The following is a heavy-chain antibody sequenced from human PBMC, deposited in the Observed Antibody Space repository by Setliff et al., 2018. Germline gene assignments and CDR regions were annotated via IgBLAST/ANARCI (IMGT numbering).Heavy chain of an antibody. CDR2: IKEDGGEQ. Sequence: PGGSLRLSCAASGFAFSNYYMTWVRQAPGKGLEWVANIKEDGGEQYCVDSVKGRFTISRDNAKNSLYLQMNSLAAEDTAVFYCVRLAGQLGQTRSNYYYYYYMDVWGKGTTVTVSS. D-gene: IGHD6-6*01. CDR1: GFAFSNYY. V-gene: IGHV3-7*01. CDR3: VRLAGQLGQTRSNYYYYYYMDV. J-gene: IGHJ6*03.